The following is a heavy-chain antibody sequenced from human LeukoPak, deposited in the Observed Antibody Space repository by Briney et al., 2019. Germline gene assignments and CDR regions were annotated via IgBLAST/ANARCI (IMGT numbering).Heavy chain of an antibody. V-gene: IGHV1-18*01. D-gene: IGHD3-10*01. CDR1: GYTFTTYG. J-gene: IGHJ4*02. CDR3: ARDYGSGSYRLDY. CDR2: IDAYNGNT. Sequence: GASVKVSCKASGYTFTTYGISWVRQAPGQGLEWRGWIDAYNGNTKYAQKLQCRVSMTTDTSTSTAYMELRSLRSDDTAVYYCARDYGSGSYRLDYWGQGTLVTVSS.